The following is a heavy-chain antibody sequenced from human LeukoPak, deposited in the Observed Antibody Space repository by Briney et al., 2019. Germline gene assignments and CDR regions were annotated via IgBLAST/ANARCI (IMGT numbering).Heavy chain of an antibody. CDR2: IFYSGST. V-gene: IGHV4-39*07. CDR3: ARDYYDSSGYFFDY. D-gene: IGHD3-22*01. CDR1: SGSISTSNYY. J-gene: IGHJ4*02. Sequence: SETLSLTCTVSSGSISTSNYYWGWVRQPPGKALEWIGNIFYSGSTYYSPSLKSRVTISLDTSRNQFSLKLSSVTAADTAVYYCARDYYDSSGYFFDYWGQGTLVTVSS.